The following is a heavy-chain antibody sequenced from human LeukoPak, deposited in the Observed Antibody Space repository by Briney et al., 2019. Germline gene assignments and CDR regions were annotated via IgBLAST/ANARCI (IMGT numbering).Heavy chain of an antibody. D-gene: IGHD2-15*01. Sequence: PSETLSLTCAVSGGSISRSGYSWSWIRQPPGKGLDWIAYIYYTGSTYYNPSLKSRVTISLDTSKNQFSLKLSSVTAADTAVYYCARDSRYCSGGSCYLSDPYFDYWGQGTLVTVSS. CDR1: GGSISRSGYS. CDR2: IYYTGST. J-gene: IGHJ4*02. CDR3: ARDSRYCSGGSCYLSDPYFDY. V-gene: IGHV4-30-4*07.